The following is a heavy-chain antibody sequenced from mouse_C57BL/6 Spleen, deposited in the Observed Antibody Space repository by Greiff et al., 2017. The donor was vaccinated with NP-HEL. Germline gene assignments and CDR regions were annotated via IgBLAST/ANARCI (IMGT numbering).Heavy chain of an antibody. D-gene: IGHD2-1*01. CDR1: GFTFTDYY. Sequence: EVQGVESGGGLVQPGGSLSLSCAASGFTFTDYYMSWVRQPPGKALEWLGFIRNKANGYTTEYSASVTGRFPISSDNSQSILYLQMNALRAEDSATYYCASYSNYEYFDVWGTGTTVTVSS. CDR2: IRNKANGYTT. CDR3: ASYSNYEYFDV. J-gene: IGHJ1*03. V-gene: IGHV7-3*01.